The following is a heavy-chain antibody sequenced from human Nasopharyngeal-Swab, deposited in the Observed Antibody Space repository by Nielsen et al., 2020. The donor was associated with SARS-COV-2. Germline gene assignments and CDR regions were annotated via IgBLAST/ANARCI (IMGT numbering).Heavy chain of an antibody. D-gene: IGHD4-23*01. Sequence: GESLKISCADSGFTFSFYGMSWVRQAPGKGLEWVSHISNSGGSTSYADSVKGRFTISRDNSQNTLFLQMNSLRAEDTAVYYCAKVGGGWNYFDNWGQGTLVTVSS. J-gene: IGHJ4*02. V-gene: IGHV3-23*01. CDR1: GFTFSFYG. CDR2: ISNSGGST. CDR3: AKVGGGWNYFDN.